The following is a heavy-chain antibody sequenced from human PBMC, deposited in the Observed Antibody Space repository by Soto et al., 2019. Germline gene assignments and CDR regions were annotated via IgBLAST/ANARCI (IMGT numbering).Heavy chain of an antibody. D-gene: IGHD3-10*01. CDR3: ARHKSYGSGSFRYGMDV. V-gene: IGHV5-51*01. CDR1: GYSFTSYW. J-gene: IGHJ6*02. Sequence: GESLKISCKCSGYSFTSYWIGWVRQMPGKGLEWMGIIYPGDSDTRYSPSFQGQVTISADKSISTAYLQWSSLKASDTAMYYCARHKSYGSGSFRYGMDVWGQGTTVTVSS. CDR2: IYPGDSDT.